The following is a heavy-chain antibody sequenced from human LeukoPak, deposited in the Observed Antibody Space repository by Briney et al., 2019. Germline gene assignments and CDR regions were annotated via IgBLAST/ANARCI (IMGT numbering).Heavy chain of an antibody. V-gene: IGHV3-48*01. Sequence: GGSLRLSSATPGFTLSSYIMNWVRPAPGEGLGWVSYISSGSNTIYYADSVKGRFTISRDNAKNSLYLQMNRLRAEGTAVYYCARDVEQWLVRVYYFDYWGQGTLVTVSS. D-gene: IGHD6-19*01. CDR2: ISSGSNTI. CDR1: GFTLSSYI. J-gene: IGHJ4*02. CDR3: ARDVEQWLVRVYYFDY.